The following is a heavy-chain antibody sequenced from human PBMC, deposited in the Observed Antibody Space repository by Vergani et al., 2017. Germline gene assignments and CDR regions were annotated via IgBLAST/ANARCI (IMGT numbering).Heavy chain of an antibody. CDR2: IKQDGSEK. CDR1: GFTFSSYW. Sequence: EVQLVESGGGLVQPGGSLRLSCAASGFTFSSYWMSWVRQAPGKGLEWVANIKQDGSEKYYVDSVKGRFTISRYNSKNTQYLQMNSLRAEDTAVYYCARVIGYSYGPNRYYYYYYMDVWGKGTTVTVSS. CDR3: ARVIGYSYGPNRYYYYYYMDV. J-gene: IGHJ6*03. V-gene: IGHV3-7*03. D-gene: IGHD5-18*01.